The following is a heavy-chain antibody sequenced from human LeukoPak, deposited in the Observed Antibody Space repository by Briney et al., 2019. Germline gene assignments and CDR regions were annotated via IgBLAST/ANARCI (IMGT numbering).Heavy chain of an antibody. CDR3: ARGYAYSDY. Sequence: ASVKVSCKASGYTLTDYYVHWVRLAPGQGLEWMGWFNPNSGGTNYAQKFQGRVTMTRDTSISTAYMELSRLTSDDTGVYYCARGYAYSDYWGQGTLVTVSS. CDR2: FNPNSGGT. D-gene: IGHD2-2*01. V-gene: IGHV1-2*02. CDR1: GYTLTDYY. J-gene: IGHJ4*02.